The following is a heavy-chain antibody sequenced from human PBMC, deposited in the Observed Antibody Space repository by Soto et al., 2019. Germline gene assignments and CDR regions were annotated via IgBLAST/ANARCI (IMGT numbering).Heavy chain of an antibody. V-gene: IGHV3-11*01. CDR2: ISKSATTT. CDR3: AKGDILTIDY. CDR1: GFTFSDNY. D-gene: IGHD3-9*01. J-gene: IGHJ4*02. Sequence: GGSLRLSCEASGFTFSDNYMNWIRQAPGKGLEWVSYISKSATTTYYADSVKGRFTISRDNAKNSLYLQMNNVRPDDTAVYYCAKGDILTIDYWGQGTLVTVSS.